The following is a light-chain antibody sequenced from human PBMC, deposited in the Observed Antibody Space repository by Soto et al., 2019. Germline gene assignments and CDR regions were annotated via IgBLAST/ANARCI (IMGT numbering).Light chain of an antibody. V-gene: IGLV2-14*03. J-gene: IGLJ2*01. CDR3: SSYTGSSTSVI. CDR2: DVS. CDR1: SSDVGTYNY. Sequence: QSALTQPASVSGSPGQSITISCTGTSSDVGTYNYVSWYQQHPGKAPKVMIYDVSNRPSGVSNRFSGSKSGNTAPLTISGLQAEDEADYYCSSYTGSSTSVIFGGGTKVTVL.